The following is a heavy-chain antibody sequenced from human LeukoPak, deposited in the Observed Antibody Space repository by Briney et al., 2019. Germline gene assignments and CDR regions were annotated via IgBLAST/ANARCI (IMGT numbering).Heavy chain of an antibody. CDR1: GFSFSSSA. Sequence: GGSLRLSCAASGFSFSSSAMSWVRQAPGKGLEWVSDISGSGGSTYYADSVKGRFTISRDNSKNTLYLQMNSLRAEDTAVYYCAKDLQTNYYDSSGYYDYWGQGTLVTVSS. J-gene: IGHJ4*02. V-gene: IGHV3-23*01. CDR3: AKDLQTNYYDSSGYYDY. D-gene: IGHD3-22*01. CDR2: ISGSGGST.